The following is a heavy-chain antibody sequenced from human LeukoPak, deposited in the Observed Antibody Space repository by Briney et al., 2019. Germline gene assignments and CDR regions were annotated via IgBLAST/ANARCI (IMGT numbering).Heavy chain of an antibody. Sequence: GGSLRLSCAASGFTLISHSMNWVRQAPGKGLEWVSSISSGDSYIDYADSVKGRFTISRDNAKNSLFLQMHSLRAEDTAVYYCARTHYYDDSGSRIGYYFDYWGQGTLVTVSS. J-gene: IGHJ4*02. CDR2: ISSGDSYI. CDR1: GFTLISHS. V-gene: IGHV3-21*01. CDR3: ARTHYYDDSGSRIGYYFDY. D-gene: IGHD3-22*01.